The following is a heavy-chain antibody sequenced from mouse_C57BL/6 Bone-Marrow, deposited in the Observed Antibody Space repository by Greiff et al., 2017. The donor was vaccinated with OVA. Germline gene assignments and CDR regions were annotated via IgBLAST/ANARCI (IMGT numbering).Heavy chain of an antibody. CDR2: IDPETGGT. CDR1: GYTFTDYE. V-gene: IGHV1-15*01. Sequence: VQLQQSGAELVRPGASVTLSCKASGYTFTDYEMHWVKQTPVHGLEWIGAIDPETGGTAYTQKFKGKAILTADKSSSTAYMELRRLTSEDSAVYYCTRSYSNYGDFDYWCQGTTLTVSS. D-gene: IGHD2-5*01. CDR3: TRSYSNYGDFDY. J-gene: IGHJ2*01.